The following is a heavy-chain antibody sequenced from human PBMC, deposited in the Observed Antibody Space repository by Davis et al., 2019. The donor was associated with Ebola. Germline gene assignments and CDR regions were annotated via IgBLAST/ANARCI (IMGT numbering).Heavy chain of an antibody. CDR3: ARVGGAQTIDY. V-gene: IGHV1-46*01. D-gene: IGHD3-10*01. CDR2: INPSGGST. CDR1: GGTFSSYT. J-gene: IGHJ4*02. Sequence: ASVKVSCKASGGTFSSYTISWVRQAPGQGLEWMGIINPSGGSTSYAQKFQGRVTMTRDTSTSTVYMELSSLRSEDTAVYYCARVGGAQTIDYWGQGTLVTVSS.